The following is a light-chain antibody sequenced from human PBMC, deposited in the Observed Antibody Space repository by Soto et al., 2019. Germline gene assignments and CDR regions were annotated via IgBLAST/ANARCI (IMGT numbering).Light chain of an antibody. Sequence: QSVLTQPASVSGSPGQSITISCTGTSSDVGGYIYVSWYQQHPGKAPKLMIYDVSNRPSGVSNRFSGSKSGNTASLTISGLQAEDEADYYCTSYTSSSTLVFGGGTKLTVL. CDR1: SSDVGGYIY. CDR2: DVS. CDR3: TSYTSSSTLV. J-gene: IGLJ2*01. V-gene: IGLV2-14*01.